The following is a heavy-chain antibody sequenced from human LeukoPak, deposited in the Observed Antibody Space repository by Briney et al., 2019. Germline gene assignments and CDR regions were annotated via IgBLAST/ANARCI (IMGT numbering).Heavy chain of an antibody. J-gene: IGHJ6*02. D-gene: IGHD2/OR15-2a*01. CDR3: ARVRVSSYYGMDI. CDR1: GFTFSSYA. V-gene: IGHV3-64*04. Sequence: PGGSLRLSCSASGFTFSSYAMHWVRQAPGKGLEYVSAISSNGGSTYYADSVKGRFTISRDNAKNSLYLQMNGLRAEDTAVYYCARVRVSSYYGMDIWGQGATVTVSS. CDR2: ISSNGGST.